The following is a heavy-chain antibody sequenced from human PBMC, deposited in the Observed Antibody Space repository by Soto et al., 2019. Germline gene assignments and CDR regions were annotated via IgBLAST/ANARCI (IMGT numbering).Heavy chain of an antibody. Sequence: GGSLRLSCAASGFTFTDNAMSWVRQAPGKGLEWVSAISDSGASTFYAESVKGRFTISRDNSKNTLFLQMNPLRAEDTALYYCAKVTGNSHYWGQGTLVTVSS. V-gene: IGHV3-23*01. CDR1: GFTFTDNA. CDR3: AKVTGNSHY. CDR2: ISDSGAST. J-gene: IGHJ4*02. D-gene: IGHD5-12*01.